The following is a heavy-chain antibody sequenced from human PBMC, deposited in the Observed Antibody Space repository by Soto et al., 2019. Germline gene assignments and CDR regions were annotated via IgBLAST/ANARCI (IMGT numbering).Heavy chain of an antibody. CDR3: AREAGLAAAGTEYYYYYYGMDV. CDR2: IKQDGSEK. D-gene: IGHD6-13*01. CDR1: GFTLSSYW. V-gene: IGHV3-7*03. J-gene: IGHJ6*02. Sequence: GGSLRLSCAASGFTLSSYWMSWVRQAPGKGLEWVANIKQDGSEKYYVDSVKGRFTISRDNAKNSLYLQMNSLRAEDTAVYYCAREAGLAAAGTEYYYYYYGMDVWGQGTTVTVSS.